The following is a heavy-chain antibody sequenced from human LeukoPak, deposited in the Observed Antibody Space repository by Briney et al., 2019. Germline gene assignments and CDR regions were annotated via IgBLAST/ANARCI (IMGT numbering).Heavy chain of an antibody. CDR3: VKDPPPRYSGSPPAY. CDR1: GFTFSSYW. D-gene: IGHD1-26*01. CDR2: INKDGGEK. V-gene: IGHV3-7*03. Sequence: GGSLRLSCAASGFTFSSYWMSWVRQAPGKGLEWVANINKDGGEKYYVDSVKGRFTISRGNAKNSLYLQMNSLRADDTAVYYCVKDPPPRYSGSPPAYWGQGTLVTVSS. J-gene: IGHJ4*02.